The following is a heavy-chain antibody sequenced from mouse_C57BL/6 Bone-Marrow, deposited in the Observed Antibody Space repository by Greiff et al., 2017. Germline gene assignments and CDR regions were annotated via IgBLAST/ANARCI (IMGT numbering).Heavy chain of an antibody. Sequence: QVQLQQPGAELVKPGASVKLSCKASGYTFTSYWMHWVKQRPGRGLEWIGRIDPNSGGTKYNEKFKSKATLTVDKPSSTAYMQLSILTSEDSAVYYCARGNLGRDYAMDYWGQGTSVTVSS. CDR2: IDPNSGGT. CDR1: GYTFTSYW. CDR3: ARGNLGRDYAMDY. V-gene: IGHV1-72*01. D-gene: IGHD4-1*01. J-gene: IGHJ4*01.